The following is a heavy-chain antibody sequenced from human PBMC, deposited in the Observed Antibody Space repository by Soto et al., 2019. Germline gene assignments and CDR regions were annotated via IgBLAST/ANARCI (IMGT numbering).Heavy chain of an antibody. CDR1: GFRFRIYG. CDR3: ARHTWGIDY. J-gene: IGHJ4*02. Sequence: GGSLRLACTAYGFRFRIYGMHWVRQAPGKGLEWVAFIWYDGSKKYYGDSVKGRFTISRDDSKSTVYLHMNSLRAEDTAVYYCARHTWGIDYWGQGNQGTVSA. V-gene: IGHV3-33*01. D-gene: IGHD3-16*01. CDR2: IWYDGSKK.